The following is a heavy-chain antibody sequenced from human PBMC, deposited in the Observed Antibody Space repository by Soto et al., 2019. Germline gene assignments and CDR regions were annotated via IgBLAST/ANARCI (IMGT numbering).Heavy chain of an antibody. V-gene: IGHV1-46*01. Sequence: ASVKVSCKASGYTFTSYYMHWVRQAPGQGLEWMGIINPSGGSTSYAQKFQGRVTMTRDTSTSTVYMELSSLRSEDTAVYYCARDLGYCSGGSCIGHWFDPWGQGTLVTVSS. J-gene: IGHJ5*02. D-gene: IGHD2-15*01. CDR3: ARDLGYCSGGSCIGHWFDP. CDR2: INPSGGST. CDR1: GYTFTSYY.